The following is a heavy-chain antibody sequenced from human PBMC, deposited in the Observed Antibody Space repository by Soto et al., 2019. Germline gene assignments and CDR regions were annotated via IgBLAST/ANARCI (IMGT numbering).Heavy chain of an antibody. V-gene: IGHV1-69*13. CDR3: ARLYGGYVARFDS. D-gene: IGHD5-12*01. J-gene: IGHJ4*02. CDR2: IIPIFGTA. Sequence: SVKVSCNASGGTFSSYAISWVRQAPGQGLEWMGGIIPIFGTANYAQKFQGRVTITADESTSTAYMELSSLRSEDTAVYYCARLYGGYVARFDSWGQGTLVTVSS. CDR1: GGTFSSYA.